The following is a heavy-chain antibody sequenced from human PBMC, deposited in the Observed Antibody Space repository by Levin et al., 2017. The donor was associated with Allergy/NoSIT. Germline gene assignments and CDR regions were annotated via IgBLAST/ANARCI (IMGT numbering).Heavy chain of an antibody. D-gene: IGHD6-13*01. CDR1: GFTFSSYA. Sequence: GGSLRLSCAASGFTFSSYAMHWVRQAPGKGLEWVAVISYDGSNKYYADSVKGRFTISRDNSKNTLYLQMNSLRAEDMAVYYCARGHYSSSWYDAFDIWGQGTMVTVSS. J-gene: IGHJ3*02. CDR3: ARGHYSSSWYDAFDI. V-gene: IGHV3-30-3*01. CDR2: ISYDGSNK.